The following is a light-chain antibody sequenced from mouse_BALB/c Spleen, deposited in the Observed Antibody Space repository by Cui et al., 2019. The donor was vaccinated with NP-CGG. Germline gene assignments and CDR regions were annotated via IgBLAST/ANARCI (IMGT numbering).Light chain of an antibody. CDR1: TGAVTTSNY. J-gene: IGLJ1*01. V-gene: IGLV1*01. CDR2: GTN. CDR3: ALWYSNHWV. Sequence: QLVVLQQSALPTSPGETVTLTCRSSTGAVTTSNYANWVQEKPDHLFTGLIGGTNNRVPGVPARFSGSMIGDKAALTITGAQTEDEAIYFCALWYSNHWVFGGGTKLTVL.